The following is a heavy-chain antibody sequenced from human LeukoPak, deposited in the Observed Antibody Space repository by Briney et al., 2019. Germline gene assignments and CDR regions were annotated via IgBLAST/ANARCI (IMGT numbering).Heavy chain of an antibody. D-gene: IGHD3-9*01. CDR3: AKDLYYDILTGYYS. J-gene: IGHJ4*02. CDR2: ISGSGGST. CDR1: GFTFSSYA. V-gene: IGHV3-23*01. Sequence: GKSLRLSCVASGFTFSSYAMSWVRQAPGKGLEWVSAISGSGGSTYYADSVKGRFTISRDNSKNTLYLQMNSLRAEDTAVYYCAKDLYYDILTGYYSWGQGTLVTVSS.